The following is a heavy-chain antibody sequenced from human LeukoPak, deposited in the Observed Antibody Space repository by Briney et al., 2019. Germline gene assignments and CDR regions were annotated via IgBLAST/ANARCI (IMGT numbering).Heavy chain of an antibody. CDR2: VWHTGST. Sequence: AETLSLTCNVSGYSIRSGYWRGWSRESPGEGVEWIGHVWHTGSTFYTPSLKGRISILVDLYKNNFYLDLRSVTAADTAVYFCARSPHRLLDYWGQGTLVTVSS. V-gene: IGHV4-38-2*02. J-gene: IGHJ4*02. CDR3: ARSPHRLLDY. CDR1: GYSIRSGYW. D-gene: IGHD4-11*01.